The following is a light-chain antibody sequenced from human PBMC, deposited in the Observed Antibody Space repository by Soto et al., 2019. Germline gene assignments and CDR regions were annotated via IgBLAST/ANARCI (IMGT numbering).Light chain of an antibody. CDR1: QSVSSN. Sequence: EIVMTQSPATLSVSPGGRATFSCRASQSVSSNLAWYQQKPGQAPRLLIYGASIRATGIPARFSGSGSGTEFTLTISTLQSEDFAIYYCQHYNNWPPWTFGQGTK. V-gene: IGKV3-15*01. CDR2: GAS. CDR3: QHYNNWPPWT. J-gene: IGKJ1*01.